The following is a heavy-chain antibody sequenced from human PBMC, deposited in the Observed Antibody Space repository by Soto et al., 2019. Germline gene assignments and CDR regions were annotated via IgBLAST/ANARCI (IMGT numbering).Heavy chain of an antibody. CDR1: GGAINSYY. CDR3: ERGQRFSDWFDP. D-gene: IGHD3-3*01. V-gene: IGHV4-4*07. J-gene: IGHJ5*02. CDR2: IYSSGST. Sequence: SETLSLTCTVSGGAINSYYWTWIRQPAGKGLEWIGRIYSSGSTKYNPSLQSRVTMSLDTSKNQFSLRLKSVTAADTAVYYCERGQRFSDWFDPWGQGTLVTVS.